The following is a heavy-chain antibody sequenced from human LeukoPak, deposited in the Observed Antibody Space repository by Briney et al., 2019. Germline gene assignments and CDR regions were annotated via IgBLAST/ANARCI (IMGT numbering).Heavy chain of an antibody. CDR1: GGSISSYY. Sequence: PSETLSLTCTVSGGSISSYYWSWIRQPPGKGLEWIGYIYYSGSTNYNPSLKSRVTISVDTSKNQFSLKLSSVTAADTAVYYCARGPIAAAGKFDPWGQGTLVTVSS. J-gene: IGHJ5*02. CDR3: ARGPIAAAGKFDP. CDR2: IYYSGST. D-gene: IGHD6-13*01. V-gene: IGHV4-59*01.